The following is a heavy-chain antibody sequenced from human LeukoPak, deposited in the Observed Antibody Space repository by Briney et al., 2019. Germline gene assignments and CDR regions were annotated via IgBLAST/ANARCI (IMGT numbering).Heavy chain of an antibody. CDR2: INHSGST. CDR1: GGSFSGYY. Sequence: PSETLSLTCAVYGGSFSGYYWSWIRQPPGKGLEWIGEINHSGSTNYNPSPKSRVTISVDTSKNQFSLKLSSVTAADRAVYYCERAYYYRSGSLNYWGQGTLVTVSS. V-gene: IGHV4-34*01. CDR3: ERAYYYRSGSLNY. J-gene: IGHJ4*02. D-gene: IGHD3-10*01.